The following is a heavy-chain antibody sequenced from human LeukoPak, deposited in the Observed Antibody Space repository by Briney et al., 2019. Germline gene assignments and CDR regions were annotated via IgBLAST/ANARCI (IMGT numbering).Heavy chain of an antibody. D-gene: IGHD2-15*01. Sequence: GESLKIPCQGSGYSFTTYWIGWVRQMPGKGLEWMGFIYPGDSNPRYNPSFQGQVTISADKSISTAYLQWSGLKASDTAIYYCARRTCSGGSCYDYWGQGTLVTVSS. CDR2: IYPGDSNP. CDR1: GYSFTTYW. CDR3: ARRTCSGGSCYDY. J-gene: IGHJ4*02. V-gene: IGHV5-51*01.